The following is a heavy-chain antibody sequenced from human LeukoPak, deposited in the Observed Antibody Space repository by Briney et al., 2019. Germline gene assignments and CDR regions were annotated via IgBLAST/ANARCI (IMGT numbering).Heavy chain of an antibody. Sequence: ASVKVSCMASGYTFTGYYMHWVRQAPGQGLEWMGWINPNSGGTNYAQKFQGWVTMTRDTSISTAYMELSRLRSDDTAVYYCARVDYDNLTGFDYWGQGTLVTVSS. CDR3: ARVDYDNLTGFDY. CDR2: INPNSGGT. CDR1: GYTFTGYY. V-gene: IGHV1-2*04. D-gene: IGHD3-9*01. J-gene: IGHJ4*02.